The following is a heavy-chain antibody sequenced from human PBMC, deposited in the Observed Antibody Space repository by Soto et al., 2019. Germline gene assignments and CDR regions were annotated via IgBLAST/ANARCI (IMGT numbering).Heavy chain of an antibody. Sequence: PGGSLRLSCAASGFTFSSYSMNWVRQAPGKGLEWVSSISSSSSYIYYADSVKGRFTISRDNAKNSLYLQMNILRAEDTAVYYCARDHRFYGLGSYYIQPLDYLGQGTLVTVSS. V-gene: IGHV3-21*01. CDR2: ISSSSSYI. CDR1: GFTFSSYS. J-gene: IGHJ4*02. D-gene: IGHD3-10*01. CDR3: ARDHRFYGLGSYYIQPLDY.